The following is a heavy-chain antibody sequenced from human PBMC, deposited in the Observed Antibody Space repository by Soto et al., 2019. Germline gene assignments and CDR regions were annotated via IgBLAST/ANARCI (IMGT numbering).Heavy chain of an antibody. V-gene: IGHV5-51*01. CDR2: IYPGDSDT. CDR1: GYSFTSYW. D-gene: IGHD3-22*01. CDR3: ARITTPEYYYDSSGYPTPYFDY. Sequence: GESLKISCKGSGYSFTSYWIGGVRQMPGKGLEWMGIIYPGDSDTRYSPSFQGQVTISADKSISTAYLQWSSLKASDTAMYYCARITTPEYYYDSSGYPTPYFDYWGQGTLVTVSS. J-gene: IGHJ4*02.